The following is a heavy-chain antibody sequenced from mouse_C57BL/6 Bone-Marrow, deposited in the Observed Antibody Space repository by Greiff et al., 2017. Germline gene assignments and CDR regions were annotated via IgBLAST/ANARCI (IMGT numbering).Heavy chain of an antibody. CDR1: GYTFTSYW. CDR3: ARVGWLLPFDY. V-gene: IGHV1-55*01. CDR2: IYPGSGST. Sequence: QVQLQQPGAELVKPGASVKMSCKASGYTFTSYWITWVKQRPGQGLEWIGDIYPGSGSTNYNEKFKSKATLTVETSSSIAYMQLSSLTSEDSAVYYCARVGWLLPFDYWGQGTTLTVSS. D-gene: IGHD2-3*01. J-gene: IGHJ2*01.